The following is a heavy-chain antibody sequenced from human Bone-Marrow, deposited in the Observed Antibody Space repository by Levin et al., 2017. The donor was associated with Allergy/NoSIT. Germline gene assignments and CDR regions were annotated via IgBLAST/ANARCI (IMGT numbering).Heavy chain of an antibody. J-gene: IGHJ4*02. Sequence: PGGSLRLSCAASGFTFSSYGMHWVRQAPGKGLEWVAVISYDGSNKYYADSVKGRFTISRDNSKNTLYLQMNSLRAEDTAVYYCAKYSSGVYFDYWGQGTLVTVSS. V-gene: IGHV3-30*18. CDR3: AKYSSGVYFDY. CDR2: ISYDGSNK. CDR1: GFTFSSYG. D-gene: IGHD5-18*01.